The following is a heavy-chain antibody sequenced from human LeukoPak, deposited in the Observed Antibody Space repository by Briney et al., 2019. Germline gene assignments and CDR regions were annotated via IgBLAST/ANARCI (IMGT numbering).Heavy chain of an antibody. CDR3: AKHSSGGPGGGYFDH. CDR2: IWYDGSNE. J-gene: IGHJ4*02. V-gene: IGHV3-33*06. CDR1: GLRFRSFA. D-gene: IGHD2-15*01. Sequence: GGSLRLSCEASGLRFRSFAMNWVRHAPGMGLEWVAVIWYDGSNENYADSVKGRFSISRDNPKNTLYLQMNSLTAADTAVYYCAKHSSGGPGGGYFDHRDQGIPVTVSS.